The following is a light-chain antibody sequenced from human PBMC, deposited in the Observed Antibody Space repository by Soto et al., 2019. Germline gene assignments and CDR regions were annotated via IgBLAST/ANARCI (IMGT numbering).Light chain of an antibody. CDR3: SSFSSITREV. V-gene: IGLV2-14*01. J-gene: IGLJ2*01. Sequence: QSVLTQPASVSGSPGQSITISCTGTSSDVGAYDFVSWYQHSPGKAPKLVTFDVTHRPPGISDRFSGSKSGNTASLTISGLQTEDEADYYCSSFSSITREVFGGGTKVT. CDR1: SSDVGAYDF. CDR2: DVT.